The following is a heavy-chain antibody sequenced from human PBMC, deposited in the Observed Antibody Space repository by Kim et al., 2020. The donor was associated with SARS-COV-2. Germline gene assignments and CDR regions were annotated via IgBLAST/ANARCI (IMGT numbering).Heavy chain of an antibody. Sequence: SGPTLVNPTQTLTLTCTFSGFSLSTSGVGVGWIRQPPGKALEWLALIYWDDDKRYSPSLKSRLTITKDTSKNQVVLTMTNMDPVDTATYYCAHTPTLYGSGSYSYYYYGMDVWGQGTTVTVSS. CDR3: AHTPTLYGSGSYSYYYYGMDV. CDR1: GFSLSTSGVG. V-gene: IGHV2-5*02. D-gene: IGHD3-10*01. J-gene: IGHJ6*02. CDR2: IYWDDDK.